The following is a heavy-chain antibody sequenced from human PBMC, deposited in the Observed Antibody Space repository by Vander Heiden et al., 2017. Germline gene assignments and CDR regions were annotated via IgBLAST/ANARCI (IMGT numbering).Heavy chain of an antibody. CDR3: ARDGREHGMDV. V-gene: IGHV3-33*01. J-gene: IGHJ6*02. CDR1: GFTFSSCG. Sequence: QVQLVESGGGVVQPGRSLRLYCAASGFTFSSCGMHWVRQAPGKGLEWVAVIWYDGSNKYYADSVKGRFTISRDNSKNTLYLQMNSLRAEDTAVYYCARDGREHGMDVWGQGTTVTVSS. CDR2: IWYDGSNK.